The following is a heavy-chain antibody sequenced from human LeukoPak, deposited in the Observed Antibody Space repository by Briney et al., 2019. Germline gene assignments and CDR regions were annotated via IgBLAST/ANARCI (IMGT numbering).Heavy chain of an antibody. D-gene: IGHD6-13*01. CDR3: AKIGAAGASHY. J-gene: IGHJ4*02. CDR2: VSGNGGTT. Sequence: GGSLRLSCAASGFTFSSFAKTWVRQAPGKGLEWVSSVSGNGGTTYYADSVKGRFTISRDNSKNTLYLQMNSLRAEDTAVYYCAKIGAAGASHYWAQGALVSVSS. CDR1: GFTFSSFA. V-gene: IGHV3-23*01.